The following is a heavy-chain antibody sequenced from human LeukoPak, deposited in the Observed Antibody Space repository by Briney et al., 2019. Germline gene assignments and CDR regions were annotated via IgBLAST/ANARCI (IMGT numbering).Heavy chain of an antibody. CDR2: INPNSGGT. V-gene: IGHV1-2*02. CDR3: ARGGDYCSGGSCQHYGMDV. Sequence: ASVKVSCKASRYTFTGYYMHWVRQAPGQGLEWMGWINPNSGGTNYAQKFQGRVTMTRDTSISTAYMELSRLRPDDTAVYYCARGGDYCSGGSCQHYGMDVWGQGTTVTVSS. D-gene: IGHD2-15*01. CDR1: RYTFTGYY. J-gene: IGHJ6*02.